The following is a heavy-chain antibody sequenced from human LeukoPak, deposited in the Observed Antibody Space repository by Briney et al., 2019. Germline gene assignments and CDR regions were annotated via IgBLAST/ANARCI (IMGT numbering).Heavy chain of an antibody. CDR2: IIPIFGTA. V-gene: IGHV1-69*06. D-gene: IGHD6-19*01. CDR1: GGTFSSYA. CDR3: ARDIVAVAGLDY. Sequence: SVKVSCKASGGTFSSYAISWVRQAPGQGLDWMGRIIPIFGTANYAQRFQGRVTITADKSTSTAYMELSSLRSEDTAVYYCARDIVAVAGLDYWGQGTLVTVSS. J-gene: IGHJ4*02.